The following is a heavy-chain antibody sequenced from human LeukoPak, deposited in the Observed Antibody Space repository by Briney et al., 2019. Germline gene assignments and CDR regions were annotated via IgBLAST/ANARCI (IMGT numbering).Heavy chain of an antibody. J-gene: IGHJ4*02. CDR3: ARDWGYQLIAY. V-gene: IGHV1-3*01. Sequence: GASVKVSCKASGYTFTGYALRWVRRAPGQRLEWMGWINGGSGNTKYSQNFQGRVTITRDTSASTAYLELSSLRSEDTAVYYCARDWGYQLIAYWGQGTRVTVSS. D-gene: IGHD2-2*01. CDR2: INGGSGNT. CDR1: GYTFTGYA.